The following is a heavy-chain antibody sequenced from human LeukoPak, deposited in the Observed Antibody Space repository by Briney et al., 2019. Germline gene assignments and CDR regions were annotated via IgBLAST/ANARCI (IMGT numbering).Heavy chain of an antibody. CDR1: GFTVSSNY. CDR2: VYGGGST. J-gene: IGHJ3*02. Sequence: GGSLRLSCAAFGFTVSSNYMSWVRQAPGKGLEWVSVVYGGGSTYYADSVKGRFTISRDNAKNSLSLQMDSLRAEDTAVYYCTRGTPDSRAFDIWGQGTMVIVSS. CDR3: TRGTPDSRAFDI. D-gene: IGHD1-14*01. V-gene: IGHV3-53*01.